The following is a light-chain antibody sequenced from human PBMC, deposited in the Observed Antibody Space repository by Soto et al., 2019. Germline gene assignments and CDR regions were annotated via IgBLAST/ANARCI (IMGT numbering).Light chain of an antibody. V-gene: IGLV2-23*02. CDR3: CSYAGSSTPYV. CDR1: SSDVGSYNL. Sequence: QSVLTQPASVSGXPGQSITISCTGTSSDVGSYNLVSWYQQHPGKAPKLMIYEVSKRPSGVSNRFSGSKSGNTASLTISGLQAEDEADYYCCSYAGSSTPYVFGTGTKVTVL. J-gene: IGLJ1*01. CDR2: EVS.